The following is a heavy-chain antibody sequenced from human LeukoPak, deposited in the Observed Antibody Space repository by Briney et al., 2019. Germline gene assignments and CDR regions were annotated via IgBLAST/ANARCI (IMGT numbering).Heavy chain of an antibody. CDR1: GYTFTNYD. D-gene: IGHD6-13*01. CDR3: ARGSSSWYDPISY. V-gene: IGHV1-8*03. CDR2: MNPNSGNT. J-gene: IGHJ4*02. Sequence: ASVKVSCKAAGYTFTNYDINWVRQATGQGLEWMGWMNPNSGNTGYAQKFQGRVTITRNTSISTAYMELSSLRSEDTAVYYCARGSSSWYDPISYWGQGTLVTVSS.